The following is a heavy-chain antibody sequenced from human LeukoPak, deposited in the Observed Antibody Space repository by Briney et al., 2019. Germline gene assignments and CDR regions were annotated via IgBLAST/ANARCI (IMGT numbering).Heavy chain of an antibody. CDR3: AREGYYGSGSYSPTDY. CDR1: GGSISSGDYY. Sequence: SETLSLTCTVSGGSISSGDYYWSWIRQPPGKGLEWIGYIYYSGSTYYNPSLKSRVTISVDTSKNQFSLKLSYVTAADTAVYYCAREGYYGSGSYSPTDYWGQGTLVTVSS. J-gene: IGHJ4*02. V-gene: IGHV4-30-4*01. D-gene: IGHD3-10*01. CDR2: IYYSGST.